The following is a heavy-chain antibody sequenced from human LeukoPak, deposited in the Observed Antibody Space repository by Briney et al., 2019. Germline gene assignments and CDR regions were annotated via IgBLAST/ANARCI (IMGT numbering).Heavy chain of an antibody. CDR2: IYYSGGT. J-gene: IGHJ3*02. CDR3: ARGGGNYGDLLGEAFDI. Sequence: SETLSLTCAVSGGSISSGGYSWSWIRQPPGKGLEWIGYIYYSGGTYYNPSLKSRVTISVDTSKNQFSLKLSSVTAADTAVYYCARGGGNYGDLLGEAFDIWGQGTMVTVSS. CDR1: GGSISSGGYS. V-gene: IGHV4-30-4*07. D-gene: IGHD4-17*01.